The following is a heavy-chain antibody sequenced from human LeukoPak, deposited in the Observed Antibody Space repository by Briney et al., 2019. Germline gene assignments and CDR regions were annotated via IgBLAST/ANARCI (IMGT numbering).Heavy chain of an antibody. CDR3: ARRAGGYSHPYDY. CDR1: GGSISSYY. CDR2: IYYSGST. D-gene: IGHD4-23*01. J-gene: IGHJ4*02. V-gene: IGHV4-59*01. Sequence: SETLSLTCTVSGGSISSYYWSWIRQPPGKGLEWIGHIYYSGSTNYNPSLKSRVTISVDTSKNQFSLKLSSVTAADTAVYYCARRAGGYSHPYDYWGQGILVTVSS.